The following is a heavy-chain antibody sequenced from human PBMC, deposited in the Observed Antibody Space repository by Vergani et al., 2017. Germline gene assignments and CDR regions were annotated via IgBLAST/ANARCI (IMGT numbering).Heavy chain of an antibody. CDR1: GGSINSHNYY. J-gene: IGHJ3*02. CDR2: IHTSGST. D-gene: IGHD3-10*01. V-gene: IGHV4-61*02. Sequence: QVQLQESGPGLVKPSQTLSLTCTVSGGSINSHNYYWSWIRQPAGKGLEWVGRIHTSGSTYSNPSLKSRVTISVDTSKNQFSLKLSSVTAADTAVYYCARQEFITMVRGAKGAFDMWGQGTMVTVSS. CDR3: ARQEFITMVRGAKGAFDM.